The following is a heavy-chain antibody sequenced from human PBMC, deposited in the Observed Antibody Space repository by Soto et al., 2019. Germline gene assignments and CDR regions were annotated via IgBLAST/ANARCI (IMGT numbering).Heavy chain of an antibody. D-gene: IGHD5-18*01. Sequence: PSETLSLTCTVSGGSISSYYWSWIRQPPGKGLEWIGYIYYSGSTNYNPSLKSRVTISVDTSKNQFSLKLSSVTAADTAVYYCARQRGYSYGYWDYDSSGPPFDYWGQGTLVTVSS. CDR3: ARQRGYSYGYWDYDSSGPPFDY. CDR2: IYYSGST. J-gene: IGHJ4*02. CDR1: GGSISSYY. V-gene: IGHV4-59*08.